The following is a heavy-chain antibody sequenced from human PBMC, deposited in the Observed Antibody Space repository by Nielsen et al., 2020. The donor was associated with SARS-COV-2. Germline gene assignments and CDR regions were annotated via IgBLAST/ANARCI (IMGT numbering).Heavy chain of an antibody. CDR3: ARGDIAATFDP. V-gene: IGHV4-34*01. Sequence: SETLSLTCAVYGGSFSGYYWSWIRQPPGKGLEWIGEINHSGSTNYNPSLKSRVTISVDTSKNQFSLKLSSVTAADTAVYYCARGDIAATFDPWGQGTLVTVSS. D-gene: IGHD6-13*01. J-gene: IGHJ5*02. CDR1: GGSFSGYY. CDR2: INHSGST.